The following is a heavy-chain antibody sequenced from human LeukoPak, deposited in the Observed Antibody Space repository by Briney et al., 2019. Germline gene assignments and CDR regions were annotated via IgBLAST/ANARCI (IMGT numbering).Heavy chain of an antibody. Sequence: SETLSLTCAVYGGSFSGYYWSWIRQPPGKGLEWIGEINHSGSTNYNPSLKSRVTISVDTSKNQFSLKLSSVTAADTAVYYCAWSGRYDAFDIWGQGTMVTVSS. D-gene: IGHD3-16*02. CDR1: GGSFSGYY. V-gene: IGHV4-34*01. CDR3: AWSGRYDAFDI. CDR2: INHSGST. J-gene: IGHJ3*02.